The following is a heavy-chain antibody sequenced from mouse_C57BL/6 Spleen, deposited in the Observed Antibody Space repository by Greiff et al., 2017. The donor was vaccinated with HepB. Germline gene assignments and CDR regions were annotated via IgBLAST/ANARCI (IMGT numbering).Heavy chain of an antibody. D-gene: IGHD2-4*01. V-gene: IGHV5-17*01. CDR2: ISSGSSNI. J-gene: IGHJ4*01. CDR3: ATDYDDGYYYAMDY. Sequence: EVKLMESGGGLVKPGGSLKLSCAASGFTFSDYGMHWVRQAPEKGLEWVAYISSGSSNIYYADTVKGRFTISRDNAKNTLFLQMTSLWSEDTAMYYCATDYDDGYYYAMDYWGQGTSVTVSS. CDR1: GFTFSDYG.